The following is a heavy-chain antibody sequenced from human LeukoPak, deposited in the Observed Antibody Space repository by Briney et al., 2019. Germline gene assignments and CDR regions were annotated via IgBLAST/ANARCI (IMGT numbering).Heavy chain of an antibody. CDR3: ARGVGSKYYYGSGTYFYFDY. CDR2: INHNGST. J-gene: IGHJ4*02. CDR1: GWTFSGYC. Sequence: SGTLRLTCAASGWTFSGYCWNWIRQAPGKGLEWVGLINHNGSTNYNPSLKSRVTISVDTSKNQFSLKLSSVTAADTAVYYCARGVGSKYYYGSGTYFYFDYWGQGTLVTVSS. V-gene: IGHV4-34*01. D-gene: IGHD3-10*01.